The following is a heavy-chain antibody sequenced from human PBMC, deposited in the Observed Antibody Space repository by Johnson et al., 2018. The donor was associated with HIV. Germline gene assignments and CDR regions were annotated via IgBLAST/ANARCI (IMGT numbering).Heavy chain of an antibody. CDR2: ISYGGNNK. CDR1: AFTSSSYS. D-gene: IGHD6-19*01. Sequence: QVQLVESGGGVVQPGRSLRLSCAASAFTSSSYSMHWVRQAPGKGLEWVAVISYGGNNKYYADSVKGRFTISRDNSKNTLYLQMARLRAEDTAVYYCASLGYTSGWIVSDDGFDVWGQGTLVTVSS. CDR3: ASLGYTSGWIVSDDGFDV. V-gene: IGHV3-30-3*01. J-gene: IGHJ3*01.